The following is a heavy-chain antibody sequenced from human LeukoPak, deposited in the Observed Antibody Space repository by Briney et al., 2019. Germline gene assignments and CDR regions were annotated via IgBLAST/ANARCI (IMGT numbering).Heavy chain of an antibody. CDR3: TGNNYYYMDV. CDR2: IYTSGST. CDR1: GGSISSYY. D-gene: IGHD4-23*01. V-gene: IGHV4-4*09. J-gene: IGHJ6*03. Sequence: SETLSLTCTVSGGSISSYYWSWIRQPPGKGLEWIGYIYTSGSTNYNPSLKSRVTISVDTSKNQFSLKLSSVTAADTAVYYCTGNNYYYMDVWGKGTTVTVSS.